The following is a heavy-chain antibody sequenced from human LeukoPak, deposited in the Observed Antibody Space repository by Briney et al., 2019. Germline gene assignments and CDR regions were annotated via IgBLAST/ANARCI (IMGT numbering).Heavy chain of an antibody. Sequence: PGGSLRLSCAASGVTFSSYSMNWGRQAPGKGREWVSAISSSSSYIYYADSVKGRFTISRDHATKSLYLQMNSLRAEDTAVYYCARDKLVPAAYYYYGMDVWGQGTTVTVSS. J-gene: IGHJ6*02. CDR3: ARDKLVPAAYYYYGMDV. CDR2: ISSSSSYI. D-gene: IGHD2-2*01. V-gene: IGHV3-21*01. CDR1: GVTFSSYS.